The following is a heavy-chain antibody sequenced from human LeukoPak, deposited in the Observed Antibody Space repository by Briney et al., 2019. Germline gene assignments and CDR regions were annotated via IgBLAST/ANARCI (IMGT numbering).Heavy chain of an antibody. J-gene: IGHJ5*02. CDR2: TYYRSKWYN. D-gene: IGHD3-22*01. CDR3: ARGQRLYDSSGYYYPRTRAYWFDP. V-gene: IGHV6-1*01. CDR1: GDSVSSNSAA. Sequence: SQTLSLTCAISGDSVSSNSAAWNWIRQSPSSGLEWLGRTYYRSKWYNDYAVSVKSRITINPDTSKNQFSLQLNSVTPEDTAVYYCARGQRLYDSSGYYYPRTRAYWFDPWGQGTLVTVSS.